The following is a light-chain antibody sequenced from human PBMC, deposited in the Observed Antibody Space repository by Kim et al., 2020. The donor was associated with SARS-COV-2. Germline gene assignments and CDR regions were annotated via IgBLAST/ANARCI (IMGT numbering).Light chain of an antibody. CDR3: QSYDSTSWV. J-gene: IGLJ3*02. CDR1: SGSIARKY. V-gene: IGLV6-57*02. CDR2: EDN. Sequence: GKTVTISCTGSSGSIARKYVQWYQQRPGSAPITVLYEDNLRPSGVPDRFSGSFDSSSNSASLTISGLKTEDEADYYCQSYDSTSWVFGGGTQLTVL.